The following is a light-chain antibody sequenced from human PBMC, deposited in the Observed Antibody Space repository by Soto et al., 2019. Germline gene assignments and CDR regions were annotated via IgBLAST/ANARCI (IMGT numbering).Light chain of an antibody. Sequence: QSVLTQPPSVSGAPGQRVTISCTGSSSNIGAGYDVHWYQQLPGTAPKLLIYGNSNRPSGVPDRFSGSKSGTSASLAITGLQAEDEADYYRLSYDSSLRVFGTGTKLTVL. CDR2: GNS. CDR1: SSNIGAGYD. J-gene: IGLJ1*01. CDR3: LSYDSSLRV. V-gene: IGLV1-40*01.